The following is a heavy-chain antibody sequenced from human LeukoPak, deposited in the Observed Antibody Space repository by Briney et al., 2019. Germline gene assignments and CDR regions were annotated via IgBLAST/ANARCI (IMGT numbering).Heavy chain of an antibody. V-gene: IGHV3-66*01. D-gene: IGHD3-16*01. CDR2: IYSGGST. Sequence: PGGSLRLTCAASGFTVSSNYMSWVRQAPGKGLEWVSVIYSGGSTYYADSVKGRFTISRDNSKNTLYLQMNSLRAEDTAVYYCARITLGYFDYWGQGTLVTVSS. J-gene: IGHJ4*02. CDR3: ARITLGYFDY. CDR1: GFTVSSNY.